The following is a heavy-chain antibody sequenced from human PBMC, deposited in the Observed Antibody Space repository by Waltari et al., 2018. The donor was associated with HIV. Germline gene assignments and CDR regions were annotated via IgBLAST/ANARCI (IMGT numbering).Heavy chain of an antibody. CDR1: GYTFTSYA. CDR2: INAGNGNT. CDR3: ARDYLPHTVPVRWYNWFDP. J-gene: IGHJ5*02. D-gene: IGHD3-10*01. Sequence: QVQLVQSGAEVKKPGAAVTVSCKASGYTFTSYAMHWVRQAPGQRLGWMGWINAGNGNTKYSQKFQGRVTITRDTSASTAYMELSSLRSEDTAVYYCARDYLPHTVPVRWYNWFDPWGQGTLVTVSS. V-gene: IGHV1-3*01.